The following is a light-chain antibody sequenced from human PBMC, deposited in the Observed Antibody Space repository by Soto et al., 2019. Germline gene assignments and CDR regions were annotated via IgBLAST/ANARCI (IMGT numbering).Light chain of an antibody. CDR3: QQYENLPT. V-gene: IGKV1-33*01. CDR2: DAS. J-gene: IGKJ5*01. Sequence: DIQMTQSPSSLSASVGDRVTITCQASQNINNYLNWYQQKPGRAPKLLIYDASNLEAGVPSRFRGSGSGTDIXVKGRHLPNEDIETYYCQQYENLPTFGQGTRLEIK. CDR1: QNINNY.